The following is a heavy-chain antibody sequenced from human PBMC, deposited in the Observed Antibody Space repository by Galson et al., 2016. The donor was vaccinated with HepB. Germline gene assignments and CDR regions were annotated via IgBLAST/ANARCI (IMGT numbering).Heavy chain of an antibody. Sequence: SLRLSCAASGFTFSSYAMSWVRQAPGKGLQWVSAISGGNKNLLDSVEGRFTISRDNSKDTLYLQMNSLRPEDTAVYYCARAGHFDGGGFFTHKGPNEPNHFDYWGQGTTVIVSS. J-gene: IGHJ4*03. CDR2: ISGGNK. CDR3: ARAGHFDGGGFFTHKGPNEPNHFDY. V-gene: IGHV3-23*01. CDR1: GFTFSSYA. D-gene: IGHD3-22*01.